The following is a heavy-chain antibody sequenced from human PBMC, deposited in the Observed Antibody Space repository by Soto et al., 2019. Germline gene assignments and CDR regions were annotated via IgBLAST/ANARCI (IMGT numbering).Heavy chain of an antibody. Sequence: GGSLRLSCAASGFTFSSYWMSWVRQAPGKGLEWVANIKQDGSEKYYVDAVKGRFTISRDNAKNSLYLQMNSLRAEDTAVYYCAREGYCSGGSCYSGYYYMDVWGKGTTVTVSS. V-gene: IGHV3-7*01. D-gene: IGHD2-15*01. J-gene: IGHJ6*03. CDR3: AREGYCSGGSCYSGYYYMDV. CDR1: GFTFSSYW. CDR2: IKQDGSEK.